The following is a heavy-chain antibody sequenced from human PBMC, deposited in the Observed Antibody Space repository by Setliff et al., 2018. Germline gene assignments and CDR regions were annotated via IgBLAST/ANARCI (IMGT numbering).Heavy chain of an antibody. D-gene: IGHD1-1*01. CDR2: IKADGSEK. V-gene: IGHV3-7*01. Sequence: PGESLKISCAASGFTFSSYWMNWVRQAPGKGLEWVANIKADGSEKNYVDSVKGRFTISRDNAKNSLFLQMNSLRAEDTAVYYCARDHGELGQERRTHFFRHWGQGTLVTVSS. CDR3: ARDHGELGQERRTHFFRH. CDR1: GFTFSSYW. J-gene: IGHJ1*01.